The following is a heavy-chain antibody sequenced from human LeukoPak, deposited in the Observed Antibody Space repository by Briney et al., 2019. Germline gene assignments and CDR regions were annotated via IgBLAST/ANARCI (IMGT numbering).Heavy chain of an antibody. CDR1: GGSISSSSYY. J-gene: IGHJ3*02. V-gene: IGHV4-39*07. Sequence: SETLSLTCTVSGGSISSSSYYWGWIRQPPGKGLEWIGSIYYSGSTYYNPSLKSRVTISVDTSKNQFSLKLSSVTAADTAVYYCASPLLSITMVRGGYGLRAFDIWGQGTMVTVSS. D-gene: IGHD3-10*01. CDR3: ASPLLSITMVRGGYGLRAFDI. CDR2: IYYSGST.